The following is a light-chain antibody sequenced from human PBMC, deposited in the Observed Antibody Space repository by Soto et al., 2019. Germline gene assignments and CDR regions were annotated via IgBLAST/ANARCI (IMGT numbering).Light chain of an antibody. CDR2: GIS. V-gene: IGKV3D-15*01. Sequence: VMTQSPATLSVSPGERAALSCRASQSVSTNLAWYQQKPGQPPRLLIYGISKRATDIPDRFSGSGSGTEFTLTISSLQPEDFATYYCQQHGQWPITFGQGTRLEIK. CDR1: QSVSTN. CDR3: QQHGQWPIT. J-gene: IGKJ5*01.